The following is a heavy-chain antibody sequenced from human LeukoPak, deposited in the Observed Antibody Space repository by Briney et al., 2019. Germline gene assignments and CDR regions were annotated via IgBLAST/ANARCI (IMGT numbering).Heavy chain of an antibody. D-gene: IGHD3-10*01. CDR2: INPSGGRT. V-gene: IGHV1-46*01. J-gene: IGHJ3*01. CDR3: ARPADTGVDASDL. CDR1: GYTFTTHH. Sequence: ASVKISCKASGYTFTTHHMHWVRQALGQGLEWMGTINPSGGRTHHAQRFQARVTMTSDTSTSTVYMDLSSLRSEDTAMYYCARPADTGVDASDLWGQGTMVIVSS.